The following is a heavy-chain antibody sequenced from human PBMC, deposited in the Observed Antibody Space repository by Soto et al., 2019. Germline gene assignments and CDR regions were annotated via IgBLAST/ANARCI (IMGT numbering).Heavy chain of an antibody. CDR3: VRCYCSVGSCYACWHFDF. J-gene: IGHJ5*01. CDR2: ISPSTGDT. Sequence: QVPLVQSGGEVKKPGASVKVSCQASGYTFNSYAISWVRQAPGQGLEWMGWISPSTGDTDQAQNFQDRDIMNLDITTNTAYMELRSLRSDDTAVHYCVRCYCSVGSCYACWHFDFWGRGTLVTVSS. D-gene: IGHD2-15*01. V-gene: IGHV1-18*01. CDR1: GYTFNSYA.